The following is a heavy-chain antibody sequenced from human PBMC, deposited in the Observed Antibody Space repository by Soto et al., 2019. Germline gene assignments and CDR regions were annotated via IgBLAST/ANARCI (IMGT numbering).Heavy chain of an antibody. J-gene: IGHJ4*02. CDR1: GGSFSDFA. V-gene: IGHV1-69*01. D-gene: IGHD2-15*01. CDR3: ARGAIVAVPAALSSYHDYTNYRFDS. Sequence: QVQLAQSGAEMTKPGSSVKVSCRASGGSFSDFAFSWVRQAPGQGLEWMGGIIPMFAATKYAQRLQDRVTITEDESTNTVYLALNSLTSEDTAIYYCARGAIVAVPAALSSYHDYTNYRFDSWGQGTLVTVSS. CDR2: IIPMFAAT.